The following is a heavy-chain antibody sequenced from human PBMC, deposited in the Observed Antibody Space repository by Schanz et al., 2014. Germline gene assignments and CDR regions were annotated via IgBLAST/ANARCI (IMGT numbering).Heavy chain of an antibody. CDR2: ITAYNGDT. V-gene: IGHV1-18*04. D-gene: IGHD5-18*01. J-gene: IGHJ3*02. Sequence: QVQLVQSGAEVKKPGSSVKVSCTASGGTFSTYPINWLRQAPGQGLEWMGWITAYNGDTNYALKLQGRVTMTTDTSTGTAYMELRSLRSDDTALYYCTRGGYSYALSAFDIWGQGTMVTVSS. CDR3: TRGGYSYALSAFDI. CDR1: GGTFSTYP.